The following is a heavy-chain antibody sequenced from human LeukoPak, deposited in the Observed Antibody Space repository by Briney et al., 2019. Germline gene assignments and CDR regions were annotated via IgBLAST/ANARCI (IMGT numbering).Heavy chain of an antibody. D-gene: IGHD5-12*01. CDR1: GGTFSSYA. CDR3: ARQGYDLRDY. V-gene: IGHV1-2*06. Sequence: ASVKVSCKASGGTFSSYAISWVRQAPGQGLEWMGRINPNSGGTNYAQKFQGRVTMTRDTSISTAYMGLSRLRSDDTAVYYCARQGYDLRDYWGQGTLVTVSS. CDR2: INPNSGGT. J-gene: IGHJ4*02.